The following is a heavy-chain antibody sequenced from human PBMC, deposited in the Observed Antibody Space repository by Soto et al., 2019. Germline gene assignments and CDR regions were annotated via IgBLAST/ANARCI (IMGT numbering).Heavy chain of an antibody. Sequence: QVQLQQWGAGLLKPSETLSLTCAVYGGSFSGYYWTWIRQPPGTGWVWIGEINHSGSTNNNPSLQGRVTLSVDPSKNQSSLKPTSVTAAGTAVYDCARHKITGLFAFWGQGTLVTVSS. D-gene: IGHD1-20*01. V-gene: IGHV4-34*01. CDR3: ARHKITGLFAF. J-gene: IGHJ4*02. CDR2: INHSGST. CDR1: GGSFSGYY.